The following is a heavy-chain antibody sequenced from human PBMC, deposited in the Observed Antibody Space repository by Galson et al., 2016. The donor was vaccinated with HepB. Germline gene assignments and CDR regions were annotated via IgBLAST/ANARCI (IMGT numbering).Heavy chain of an antibody. CDR1: GFTLSTYA. Sequence: SLRLSCAASGFTLSTYAMSWVRQAPGKGLEWVSTIRGNGGSTSYAASVKGRFTISRDSSKNTVYLQMNSLRAGDTAVYYCAKGGMLIPRFDYWGQGTLVTVSS. CDR2: IRGNGGST. V-gene: IGHV3-23*01. CDR3: AKGGMLIPRFDY. J-gene: IGHJ4*02. D-gene: IGHD3-16*01.